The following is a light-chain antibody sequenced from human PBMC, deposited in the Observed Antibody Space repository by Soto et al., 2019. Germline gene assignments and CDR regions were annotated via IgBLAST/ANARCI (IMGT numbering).Light chain of an antibody. J-gene: IGKJ5*01. CDR1: QRISTC. CDR2: TAS. Sequence: DIQMTQSPSSVSASVGDRVTITCRASQRISTCVDWYQQKPGKAPKLLIYTASSWQSGVPPRFSGSGSETDFTLTITSLQPEDFATYYCQQAHSFPVTFGQGTRLDIK. CDR3: QQAHSFPVT. V-gene: IGKV1-12*01.